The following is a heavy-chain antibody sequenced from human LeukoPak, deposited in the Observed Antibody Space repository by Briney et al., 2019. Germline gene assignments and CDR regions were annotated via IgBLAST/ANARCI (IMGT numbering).Heavy chain of an antibody. CDR1: GSSIGSSEW. V-gene: IGHV4-4*02. D-gene: IGHD3-22*01. CDR3: ARNGHYSLDN. J-gene: IGHJ4*02. CDR2: IYRSVSP. Sequence: SETLSLTCAVSGSSIGSSEWWSWVRQPPGKGLEWIGEIYRSVSPTYNPSLESRVTISADKSNNRLSLKLTSVTAADTAVYYCARNGHYSLDNWGQGTLVTVSS.